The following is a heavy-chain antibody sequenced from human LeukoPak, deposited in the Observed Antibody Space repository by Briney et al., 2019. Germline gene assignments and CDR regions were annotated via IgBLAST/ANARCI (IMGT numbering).Heavy chain of an antibody. CDR1: GYTFTGYY. Sequence: ASVKVSCKASGYTFTGYYMHWVRQAPGQGLEWMGRINPNSGGTNYAQKFQGRVTMTRDTSISTAYMELSRLRSDDTAVYYCARDPGVTMVRGDDYWGQGTLVTVSS. V-gene: IGHV1-2*06. J-gene: IGHJ4*02. CDR3: ARDPGVTMVRGDDY. CDR2: INPNSGGT. D-gene: IGHD3-10*01.